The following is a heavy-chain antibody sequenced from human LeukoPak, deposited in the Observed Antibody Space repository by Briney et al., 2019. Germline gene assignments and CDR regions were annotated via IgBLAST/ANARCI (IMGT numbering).Heavy chain of an antibody. CDR2: IYYSGST. Sequence: PSETLSLTCTVSGGSISSSSYYWGWIRQPPGKGLEWIGSIYYSGSTYYNPSLKSRVTISVDTSKNQFSLKLSSVTAADTAVYYCARVNVLLWFGESQYFDYWGQGTLVTVSS. CDR1: GGSISSSSYY. CDR3: ARVNVLLWFGESQYFDY. V-gene: IGHV4-39*07. D-gene: IGHD3-10*01. J-gene: IGHJ4*02.